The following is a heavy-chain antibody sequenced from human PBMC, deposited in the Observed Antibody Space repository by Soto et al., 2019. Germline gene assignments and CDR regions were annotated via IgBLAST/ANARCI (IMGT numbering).Heavy chain of an antibody. CDR1: GFSVSTYA. D-gene: IGHD2-15*01. V-gene: IGHV3-23*01. Sequence: PGGCLGLACAASGFSVSTYAVACVRQAPGKGLEWVSAIGGSDGSTYYADSVKGRFTISRDNSKNTLYLQMNSLRAEDTAVYYCAKEGEDIVVLVAATSENWFDPWGQGTLVTVSS. CDR2: IGGSDGST. J-gene: IGHJ5*02. CDR3: AKEGEDIVVLVAATSENWFDP.